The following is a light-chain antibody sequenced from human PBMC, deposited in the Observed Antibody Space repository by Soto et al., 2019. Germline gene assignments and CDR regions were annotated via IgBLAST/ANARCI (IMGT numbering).Light chain of an antibody. J-gene: IGKJ5*01. CDR1: QSVSSSY. Sequence: EIVLTQSPGTLSLSPGERATLSCRASQSVSSSYLAWYQQKPGQAPRLLIYGASGRATGIPDRFSGSGSGTDFTLNISRLEPEDFAVYYCQQYGSSPPVTFGQGTRLEIK. CDR2: GAS. V-gene: IGKV3-20*01. CDR3: QQYGSSPPVT.